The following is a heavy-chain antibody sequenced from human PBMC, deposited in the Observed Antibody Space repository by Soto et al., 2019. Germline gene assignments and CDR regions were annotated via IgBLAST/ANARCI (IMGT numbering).Heavy chain of an antibody. CDR1: GGSISSSSYY. Sequence: PSETLSLTCTVSGGSISSSSYYWGWIRQPPGKGLEWIGSIYYSGSTYYNPSLKSRVTISVDTSKNQFSLKLSSVTAADTAVYYCASLFTYSSSSPRGAFDIWGQGTMVTVSS. CDR2: IYYSGST. CDR3: ASLFTYSSSSPRGAFDI. V-gene: IGHV4-39*01. J-gene: IGHJ3*02. D-gene: IGHD6-6*01.